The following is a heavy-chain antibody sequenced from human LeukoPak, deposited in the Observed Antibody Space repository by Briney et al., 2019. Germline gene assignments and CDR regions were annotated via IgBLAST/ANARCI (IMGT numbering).Heavy chain of an antibody. Sequence: SETLSLTCTVSGGSISSSSYYWGWIRQPPGKGLEWIRSIYYSGSTYYNPSPKSRVTISVDMSKNQFSLKLSSVTAADTAVYYCARHTAMVTGFDYWGQGTLVTVSS. CDR3: ARHTAMVTGFDY. D-gene: IGHD5-18*01. V-gene: IGHV4-39*01. CDR1: GGSISSSSYY. J-gene: IGHJ4*02. CDR2: IYYSGST.